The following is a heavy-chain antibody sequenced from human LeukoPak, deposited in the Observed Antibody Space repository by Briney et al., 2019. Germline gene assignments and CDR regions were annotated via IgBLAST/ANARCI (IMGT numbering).Heavy chain of an antibody. CDR1: GFTFSSYW. V-gene: IGHV3-7*01. D-gene: IGHD3-22*01. J-gene: IGHJ4*02. CDR2: IKQDGSEK. Sequence: GGSLRLSYAASGFTFSSYWMSWVRQAPGKGLEWVANIKQDGSEKYYVDSMKGRFTISRDNAKNSLYLQMNSLRAEDTAVYYCARETMIVVANDYWGQGTLVTVSS. CDR3: ARETMIVVANDY.